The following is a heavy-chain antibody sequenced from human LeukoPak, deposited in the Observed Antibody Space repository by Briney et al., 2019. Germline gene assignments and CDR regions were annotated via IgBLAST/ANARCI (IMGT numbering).Heavy chain of an antibody. CDR2: ITPNNGRP. CDR3: ARDQIQVWYMVGCFDY. CDR1: GYTFTTYY. V-gene: IGHV1-46*01. Sequence: ASVKVSCKTSGYTFTTYYIHWIRQAPGQGLEWMGVITPNNGRPTYAQKFQGRVTVTMDTATSTVYMELSSLGSDDTAIYYCARDQIQVWYMVGCFDYWGQGTLVSVSS. D-gene: IGHD5-18*01. J-gene: IGHJ4*02.